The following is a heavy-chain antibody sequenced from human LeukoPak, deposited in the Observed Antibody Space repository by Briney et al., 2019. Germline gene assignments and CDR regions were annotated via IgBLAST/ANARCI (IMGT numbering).Heavy chain of an antibody. CDR1: GFTFSSYG. D-gene: IGHD6-19*01. V-gene: IGHV3-30*02. CDR3: AKDIGSGWSSFDY. Sequence: GGSLRLSCAASGFTFSSYGMHWVRQAPGKGLEWVALIWYDGSNKYYADSVKGRFTISRDNAKNSLYLQMNSLRAEDTALYYCAKDIGSGWSSFDYWGQGTLVTVSS. J-gene: IGHJ4*02. CDR2: IWYDGSNK.